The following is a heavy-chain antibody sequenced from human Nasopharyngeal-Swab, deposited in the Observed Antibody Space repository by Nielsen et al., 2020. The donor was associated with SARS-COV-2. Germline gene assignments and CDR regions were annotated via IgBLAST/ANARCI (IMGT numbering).Heavy chain of an antibody. J-gene: IGHJ4*02. CDR2: IDWDDDK. D-gene: IGHD4-23*01. CDR1: GFSLSTSGMC. V-gene: IGHV2-70*11. Sequence: SGPTLVKPTQTLTLTCTFSGFSLSTSGMCVSWIRQPPGKALEWPARIDWDDDKYYSTSLKTRLTISKDTSKNQVVLTMTNMDPVDTATYYCARTSYYGGNSGFDYWGQGTLVTVSS. CDR3: ARTSYYGGNSGFDY.